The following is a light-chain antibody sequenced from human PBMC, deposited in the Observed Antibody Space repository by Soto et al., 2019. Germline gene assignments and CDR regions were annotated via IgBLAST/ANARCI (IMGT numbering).Light chain of an antibody. CDR1: QSIDTW. V-gene: IGKV1-5*03. CDR3: QQYSRYPIT. CDR2: KAS. J-gene: IGKJ5*01. Sequence: DIQMTQSPSTLSASVGDRVTITCRASQSIDTWLAWHQQKPGKAPKLLIYKASTLKSGVPSRFSGSGSGTDFTLTITSLQPEDFATYYCQQYSRYPITFGQGTRLEIK.